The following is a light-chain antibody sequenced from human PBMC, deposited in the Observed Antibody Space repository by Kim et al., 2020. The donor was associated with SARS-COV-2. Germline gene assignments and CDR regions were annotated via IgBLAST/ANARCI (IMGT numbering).Light chain of an antibody. J-gene: IGLJ3*02. Sequence: SVSPGQTARITCSGNILAKKYARWFQQKPGQAPVLVIYKDYERPSGIPERFSGSSSGTTVTLTISGAQVEDVADYYCFSAADNNWVFGGGTQLTVL. V-gene: IGLV3-27*01. CDR1: ILAKKY. CDR3: FSAADNNWV. CDR2: KDY.